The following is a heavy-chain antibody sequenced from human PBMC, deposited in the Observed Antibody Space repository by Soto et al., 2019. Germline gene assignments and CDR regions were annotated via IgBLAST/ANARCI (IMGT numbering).Heavy chain of an antibody. CDR1: GGSISSSIYY. J-gene: IGHJ4*02. Sequence: QLQLQESGPGLVKPSETVSLSCTVSGGSISSSIYYWGWIRQPPGKGLEWIGSIYYSGNTYYTPSLRSRFTISVDTSKHQFSLRLSSVTAADTAVYYCARQRGYFDYWAQGNLVTVSS. V-gene: IGHV4-39*01. CDR3: ARQRGYFDY. CDR2: IYYSGNT.